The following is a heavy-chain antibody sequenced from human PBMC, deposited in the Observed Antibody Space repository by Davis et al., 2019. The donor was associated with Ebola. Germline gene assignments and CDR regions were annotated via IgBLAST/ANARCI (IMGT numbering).Heavy chain of an antibody. CDR1: RYTFTSYY. CDR3: ARGYGARPYRNWFDP. Sequence: ASVTVSCKASRYTFTSYYMHWVRQAPGQGLEWMGIINPSGGSTSYAQKFQGRVTMTRDTSTSTVYMELSSLRFEDTAVYYCARGYGARPYRNWFDPWGQGTLVTVSS. V-gene: IGHV1-46*01. D-gene: IGHD4-17*01. J-gene: IGHJ5*02. CDR2: INPSGGST.